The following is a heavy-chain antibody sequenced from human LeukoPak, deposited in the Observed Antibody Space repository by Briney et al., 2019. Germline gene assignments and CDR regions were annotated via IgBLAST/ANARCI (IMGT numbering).Heavy chain of an antibody. CDR2: ISSSSSYI. V-gene: IGHV3-21*01. J-gene: IGHJ4*02. Sequence: PGGSLRLSCAASGFTFSSYSMNWVRQAPGKGLEWVSSISSSSSYIYYADSVKGRFTISRDNAKNSLYLQMNSLRAEDTAVYYCARDPSPQDGWIVVVPAAIVYFDYWGQGTLVTVSS. CDR3: ARDPSPQDGWIVVVPAAIVYFDY. D-gene: IGHD2-2*02. CDR1: GFTFSSYS.